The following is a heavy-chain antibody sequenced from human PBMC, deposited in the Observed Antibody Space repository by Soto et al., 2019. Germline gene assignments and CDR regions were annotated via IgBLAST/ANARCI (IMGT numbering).Heavy chain of an antibody. D-gene: IGHD3-16*01. CDR3: ARVWGYAFDI. CDR1: GGSISSYY. CDR2: IYYSGST. V-gene: IGHV4-59*01. Sequence: WETLSLTCTVSGGSISSYYWSWIRQPPGKGLEWIGYIYYSGSTNYNPSLKSRVTISVDTSKNQFSLKLSSVTAADTAVYYCARVWGYAFDIWGQGTMVTVSS. J-gene: IGHJ3*02.